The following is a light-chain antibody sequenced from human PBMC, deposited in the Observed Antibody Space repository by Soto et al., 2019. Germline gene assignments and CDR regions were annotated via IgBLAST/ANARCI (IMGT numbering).Light chain of an antibody. J-gene: IGKJ4*01. CDR3: MQALHPPPT. CDR1: QSLLHSDGYNH. V-gene: IGKV2-28*01. CDR2: EAS. Sequence: DIVMTQAPLSLPVTPGEPASISCRSSQSLLHSDGYNHLDWYLQKPGQSPQLLIYEASKRASGVPDRFSGSGSGTDFTLNSSRVEAEDVGVYHCMQALHPPPTFGGGTKVEIK.